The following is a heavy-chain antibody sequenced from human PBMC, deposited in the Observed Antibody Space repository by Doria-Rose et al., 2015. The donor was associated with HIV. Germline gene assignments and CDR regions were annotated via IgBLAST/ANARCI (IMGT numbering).Heavy chain of an antibody. V-gene: IGHV4-59*01. CDR1: GGSISHYY. Sequence: QVQLQQWGPGLVKPSETLSLTCSVSGGSISHYYWSWIRQPPGKGLEYIGDLLYTGSTNYSPSLKSRVSISIDTSKNKFSLRLSSVTAADTAVYYCARVLSGTYDYWGQGTLVTVSS. CDR2: LLYTGST. CDR3: ARVLSGTYDY. D-gene: IGHD1-26*01. J-gene: IGHJ4*02.